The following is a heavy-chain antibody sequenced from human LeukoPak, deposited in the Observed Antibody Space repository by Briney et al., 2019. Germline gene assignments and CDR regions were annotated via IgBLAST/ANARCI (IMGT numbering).Heavy chain of an antibody. J-gene: IGHJ6*02. CDR3: ARDQRIAPLKTAGMDV. Sequence: GGSRRLSCAASGFTFSSYAMHWVRQAPGKGLEWVAVISYDGSNKYYADSVKGRFTISRDNSKNTLYLQMNSLRAEDTAVYYCARDQRIAPLKTAGMDVWGQGTTVTVSS. CDR2: ISYDGSNK. CDR1: GFTFSSYA. D-gene: IGHD6-13*01. V-gene: IGHV3-30*04.